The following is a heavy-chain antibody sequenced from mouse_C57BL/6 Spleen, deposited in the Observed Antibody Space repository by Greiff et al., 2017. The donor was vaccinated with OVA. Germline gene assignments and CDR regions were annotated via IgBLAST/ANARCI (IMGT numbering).Heavy chain of an antibody. Sequence: VQLQQSGPELVKPGASVKIPCKASGYTFTDYNMDWVKQSHGKSLEWIGDINPNNGGTIYNQKFKGKATLTVDKSSSTAYMELRSLTSEDTAVYYCARYRDSLYYFDYWGQGTTLTVSS. CDR1: GYTFTDYN. D-gene: IGHD2-4*01. CDR2: INPNNGGT. J-gene: IGHJ2*01. CDR3: ARYRDSLYYFDY. V-gene: IGHV1-18*01.